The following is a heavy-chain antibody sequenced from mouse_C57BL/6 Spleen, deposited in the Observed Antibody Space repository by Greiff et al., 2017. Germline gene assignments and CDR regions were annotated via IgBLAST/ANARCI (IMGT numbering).Heavy chain of an antibody. CDR3: TRVTTASVYFDY. V-gene: IGHV1-15*01. CDR1: GYTFTDYE. Sequence: VQLQQSGAELVRPGASVTLSCKASGYTFTDYEMHWVKQTPVHGLEWIGAIDPETGGTAYNQKFKGKAILTADKSSSTAYMELRSLTSEDSAVYYCTRVTTASVYFDYWGQGTTLTVSS. J-gene: IGHJ2*01. CDR2: IDPETGGT. D-gene: IGHD1-2*01.